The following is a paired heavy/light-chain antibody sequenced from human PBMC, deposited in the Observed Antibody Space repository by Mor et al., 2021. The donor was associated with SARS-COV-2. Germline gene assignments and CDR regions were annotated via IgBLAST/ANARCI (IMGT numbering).Light chain of an antibody. J-gene: IGKJ2*01. CDR3: MQASQFPHT. V-gene: IGKV2-24*01. CDR2: KIS. Sequence: DIVMTQAPLSSPVTLGQPASISCRSSQSLVYSDGNTYLSWFHQRPGQPPRLLIYKISNRFSGVPDRFSGSGAGTDFTLKISRVEAEDVGVYYCMQASQFPHTFGQGTKLEI. CDR1: QSLVYSDGNTY.
Heavy chain of an antibody. D-gene: IGHD6-25*01. CDR2: ISSDGGTK. CDR3: AKDAGAAGTFDY. Sequence: QVQLVESGGGVVQPGTSLRLSCVVSGFSFSSYGMQWVRQAPGKGLEWVAVISSDGGTKFYADSVKGRFTISRDNSKNTFFLQMNSLRLEDTAVYYCAKDAGAAGTFDYWGQGTLVTVSS. CDR1: GFSFSSYG. V-gene: IGHV3-30*18. J-gene: IGHJ4*02.